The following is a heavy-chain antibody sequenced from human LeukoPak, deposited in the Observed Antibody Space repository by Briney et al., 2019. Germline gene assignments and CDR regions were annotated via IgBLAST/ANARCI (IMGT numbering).Heavy chain of an antibody. J-gene: IGHJ4*02. Sequence: GGSLRLSCAASGFTFSSYAMSWVRQAPGKGLEWVSAISGSGGSIYYADSVKGGFTISRDNSKNTLYLQLNSLRAEDTAVYYCAKELDTYDSSGYPYFDYWGQGTLVTVSS. CDR1: GFTFSSYA. D-gene: IGHD3-22*01. CDR3: AKELDTYDSSGYPYFDY. V-gene: IGHV3-23*01. CDR2: ISGSGGSI.